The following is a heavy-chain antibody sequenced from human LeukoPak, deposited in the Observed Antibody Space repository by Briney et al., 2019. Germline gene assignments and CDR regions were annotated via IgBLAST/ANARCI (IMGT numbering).Heavy chain of an antibody. Sequence: SETLSLTCTVSGGSISSSSYYWGWIRQPTGKGLEWIGSIYYSGNTYYNPSLKSRVTTSVDTSKNQFSLKLGSVTAADTAVYYCARLIPIRARGVTYYFDHWGQGILVSVSS. CDR1: GGSISSSSYY. J-gene: IGHJ4*02. CDR2: IYYSGNT. V-gene: IGHV4-39*01. CDR3: ARLIPIRARGVTYYFDH. D-gene: IGHD3-10*01.